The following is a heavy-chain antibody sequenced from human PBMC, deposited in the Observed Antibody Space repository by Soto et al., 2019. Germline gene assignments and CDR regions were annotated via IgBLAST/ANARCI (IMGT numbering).Heavy chain of an antibody. CDR1: GFTFSDHY. D-gene: IGHD3-3*01. J-gene: IGHJ4*02. Sequence: EVQLVESGGGLVQPGGSLRLACEVSGFTFSDHYMDWVRQAPGKGLEWVGRTRNKANSYTTEYAASVKGRFSISRDDSQNSLYLQMNSLKTEDTAVYYCARVAKIYYYDYWGRGALVTVAS. CDR2: TRNKANSYTT. CDR3: ARVAKIYYYDY. V-gene: IGHV3-72*01.